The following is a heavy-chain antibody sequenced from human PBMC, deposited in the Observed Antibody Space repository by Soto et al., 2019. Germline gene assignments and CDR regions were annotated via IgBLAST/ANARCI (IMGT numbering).Heavy chain of an antibody. CDR2: ISGSGGNT. CDR1: GFTFSSYA. CDR3: AKWKLLAVAGEGCDY. J-gene: IGHJ4*02. V-gene: IGHV3-23*01. D-gene: IGHD6-19*01. Sequence: EVQLLESGGGLVQPGGSLRLSCAASGFTFSSYAMSWVRQAPGKGLEWVSAISGSGGNTYYADSVKGRFTISRDNSKNTLYQQMNSLRAEDTAVYYCAKWKLLAVAGEGCDYWGQGTLVTVSS.